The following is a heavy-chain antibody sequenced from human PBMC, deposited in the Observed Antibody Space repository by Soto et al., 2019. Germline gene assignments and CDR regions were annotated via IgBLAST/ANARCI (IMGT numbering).Heavy chain of an antibody. D-gene: IGHD3-10*01. CDR3: ARVMVRGVIISYGMDV. V-gene: IGHV3-7*01. CDR2: IKQDGSEK. CDR1: GFTFSSYW. Sequence: PGGSLGLSCAASGFTFSSYWMSWVRQAPGKGLEWVANIKQDGSEKYYVDSVKGRFTISRDNAKNSLYLQMNSLRAEDTAVYYCARVMVRGVIISYGMDVWGQGTTVTVSS. J-gene: IGHJ6*02.